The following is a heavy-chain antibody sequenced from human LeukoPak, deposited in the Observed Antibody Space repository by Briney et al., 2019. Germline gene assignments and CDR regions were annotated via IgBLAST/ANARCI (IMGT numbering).Heavy chain of an antibody. V-gene: IGHV4-39*01. CDR2: IYYSGSP. D-gene: IGHD1-26*01. CDR1: GGSISSSSYY. Sequence: PSETLSLTCTVPGGSISSSSYYWGWIRQPPGKELEWIGSIYYSGSPYYNPSLKSRVTISVDTSKNQISLKPSSVPAAGTAVSSCAERGSNYWFDYWGQGTLVTVSS. CDR3: AERGSNYWFDY. J-gene: IGHJ4*02.